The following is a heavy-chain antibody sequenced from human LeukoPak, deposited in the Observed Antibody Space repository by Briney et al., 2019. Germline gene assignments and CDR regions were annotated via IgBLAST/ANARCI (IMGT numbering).Heavy chain of an antibody. CDR3: ARVAVAGPYDY. D-gene: IGHD6-19*01. CDR2: ISSSGSTI. V-gene: IGHV3-11*01. J-gene: IGHJ4*02. CDR1: GFTFSDYY. Sequence: GGSLRRSCAASGFTFSDYYMSWIRQAPGQGLEWVSYISSSGSTIYYADSVKGRFTISRDNAKNSLYLQMNSLRAEDTAVYYCARVAVAGPYDYWGQGTLVTVSS.